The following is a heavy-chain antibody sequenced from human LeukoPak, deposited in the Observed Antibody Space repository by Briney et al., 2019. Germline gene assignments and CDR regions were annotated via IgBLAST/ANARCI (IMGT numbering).Heavy chain of an antibody. CDR2: INQDGSER. CDR3: ARGFDGANAFDL. Sequence: GGSLRLSCAASGFTFTTYWMNWVRQAPGKGLEWVANINQDGSERYYMDSVKGRFTVSRDNAKDSLSLQMNSLRVEDTAVYYCARGFDGANAFDLWGQGTMVTLSS. J-gene: IGHJ3*01. V-gene: IGHV3-7*01. CDR1: GFTFTTYW.